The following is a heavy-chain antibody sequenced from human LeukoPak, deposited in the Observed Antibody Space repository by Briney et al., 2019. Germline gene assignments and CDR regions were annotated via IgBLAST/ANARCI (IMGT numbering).Heavy chain of an antibody. D-gene: IGHD3/OR15-3a*01. CDR1: GFNFSNYG. CDR2: IRNDESDK. CDR3: TKGLSVMVFGVAPPHQ. J-gene: IGHJ1*01. Sequence: GGSLRLSCAASGFNFSNYGMDWVRQAPGKGLEWVAFIRNDESDKYYADSVKGRFTISRDNSKDTLYLQMSSLRVEDTAVYYCTKGLSVMVFGVAPPHQWGQGTRVTVSS. V-gene: IGHV3-30*02.